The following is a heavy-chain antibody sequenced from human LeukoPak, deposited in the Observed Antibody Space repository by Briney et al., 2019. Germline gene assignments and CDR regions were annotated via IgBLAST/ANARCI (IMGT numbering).Heavy chain of an antibody. Sequence: GGSLRLSCAASGFTFSSYGMHWVREAPGKGLEWVAVIWYDGSNKYSADSVKGRFTISRDNSKNTLYLQMNSLRAEDTAVYYCGRYRSASSGYYSHYFDYWGQGTLVTVSS. V-gene: IGHV3-33*01. CDR2: IWYDGSNK. CDR3: GRYRSASSGYYSHYFDY. J-gene: IGHJ4*02. D-gene: IGHD3-22*01. CDR1: GFTFSSYG.